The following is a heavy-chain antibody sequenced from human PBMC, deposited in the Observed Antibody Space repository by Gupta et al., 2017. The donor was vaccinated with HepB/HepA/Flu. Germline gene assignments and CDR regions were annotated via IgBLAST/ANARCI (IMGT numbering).Heavy chain of an antibody. Sequence: QVRLEESGGDLVRPGGSLRLCCAASGFRFSDYHMNWIRQAPGKGLEWVSNISPSGATIYYADSVKGRFTISRDNARNSLDLQMNSLTAEDTALYYCAKTDGAVDYLNSWGQGTLVTVSS. CDR1: GFRFSDYH. D-gene: IGHD3-16*01. V-gene: IGHV3-11*01. J-gene: IGHJ5*02. CDR3: AKTDGAVDYLNS. CDR2: ISPSGATI.